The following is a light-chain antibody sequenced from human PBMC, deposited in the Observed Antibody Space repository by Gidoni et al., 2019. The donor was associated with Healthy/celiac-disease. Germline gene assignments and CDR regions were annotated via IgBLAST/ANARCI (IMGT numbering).Light chain of an antibody. V-gene: IGLV1-36*01. J-gene: IGLJ2*01. CDR1: SSNIGNNA. Sequence: QSVLPQPPSVSEAPRQRVTISCSGSSSNIGNNAVNWYQQLPGKAPKLLIYYDDLLPSGVSDRFSGSKSGTSASLAISGLQSEDDADYFCAAWDDSLNGLVFGGGTKLTVL. CDR2: YDD. CDR3: AAWDDSLNGLV.